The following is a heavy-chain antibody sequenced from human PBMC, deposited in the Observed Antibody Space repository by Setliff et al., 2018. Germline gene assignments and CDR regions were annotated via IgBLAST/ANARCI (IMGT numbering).Heavy chain of an antibody. CDR2: IYHSGST. D-gene: IGHD2-21*01. Sequence: SETLSLTCAVSGYSISSGYYWGWIRQPPGKGLEWIGSIYHSGSTYYNPSLKSRVTISVDTSKNQFSLKLSSVTAADTAVYYCARVRRVVIAYYYYMDVWGEGTTVTVSS. V-gene: IGHV4-38-2*01. J-gene: IGHJ6*03. CDR3: ARVRRVVIAYYYYMDV. CDR1: GYSISSGYY.